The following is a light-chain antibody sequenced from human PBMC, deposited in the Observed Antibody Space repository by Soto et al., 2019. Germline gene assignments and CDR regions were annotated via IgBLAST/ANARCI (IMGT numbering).Light chain of an antibody. CDR2: GSF. CDR3: QQYGGSPAFT. J-gene: IGKJ3*01. CDR1: QSVSSSY. V-gene: IGKV3-20*01. Sequence: EIVLTQSPGTLSWSPGETATLSCRASQSVSSSYLAWYQQKPGQPPRLLIYGSFSRATGIPDRFSASGSGTDFTLTISRLEPEDFAVYYCQQYGGSPAFTFGPGTKVYLK.